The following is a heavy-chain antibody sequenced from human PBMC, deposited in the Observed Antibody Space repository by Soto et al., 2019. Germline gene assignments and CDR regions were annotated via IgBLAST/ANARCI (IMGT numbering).Heavy chain of an antibody. CDR3: ASGNTVGFPFDY. CDR2: ISAYNGHR. J-gene: IGHJ4*02. CDR1: GYTFTNFG. D-gene: IGHD4-17*01. Sequence: QVQLVQSGTEVKKPGASVKVSCRASGYTFTNFGFSWVRQAPRQGLEWMGWISAYNGHRNYAQKVQGRVTMTTDTATSTVYMELRSLPSDDTAVYYWASGNTVGFPFDYWGQGTLVTVSS. V-gene: IGHV1-18*01.